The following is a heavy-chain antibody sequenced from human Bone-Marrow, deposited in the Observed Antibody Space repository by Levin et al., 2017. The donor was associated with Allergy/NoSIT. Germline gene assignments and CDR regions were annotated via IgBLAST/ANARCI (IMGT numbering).Heavy chain of an antibody. D-gene: IGHD3-10*01. V-gene: IGHV4-31*03. J-gene: IGHJ4*02. CDR3: ARVSGSGSYYSDY. Sequence: PSQTLSLPCTVSGGSISSGGYYWSWIRQHPGKGLEWIGYIYYSGSTYYNPSLKSRLTISVDTSKNQFSLKLSSVTAADTAVYYCARVSGSGSYYSDYWGQGTLVTVSS. CDR1: GGSISSGGYY. CDR2: IYYSGST.